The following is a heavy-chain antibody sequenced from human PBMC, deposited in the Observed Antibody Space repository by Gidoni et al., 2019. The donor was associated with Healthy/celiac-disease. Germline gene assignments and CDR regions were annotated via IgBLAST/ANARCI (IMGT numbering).Heavy chain of an antibody. D-gene: IGHD5-12*01. CDR2: FDPEDGET. CDR3: ATGPGDPRDIVATIPFDY. CDR1: GYTLTKLS. J-gene: IGHJ4*02. V-gene: IGHV1-24*01. Sequence: QVQLVQSGAEVTKPGASVKVYCKVSGYTLTKLSLHWVRQAPGKGLEWMGGFDPEDGETIYAQKFQGRVTMTEDTSTDTAYMELSSLRSEDTAVYYCATGPGDPRDIVATIPFDYWGQGTLVTVSS.